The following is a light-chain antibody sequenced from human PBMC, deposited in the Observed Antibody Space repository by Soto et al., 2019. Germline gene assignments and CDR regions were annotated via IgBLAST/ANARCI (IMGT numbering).Light chain of an antibody. V-gene: IGKV1-9*01. CDR1: QGIRNH. CDR2: SAF. CDR3: QQLYSYPLT. J-gene: IGKJ3*01. Sequence: DIQLTQSPSFLSASVGDRVTITCRASQGIRNHFAWYQQKPGKAPSLLIYSAFTLQSGVPSRFSGSQSETEYTLTISSLQPEDFAPYYCQQLYSYPLTFGPGTKVDVK.